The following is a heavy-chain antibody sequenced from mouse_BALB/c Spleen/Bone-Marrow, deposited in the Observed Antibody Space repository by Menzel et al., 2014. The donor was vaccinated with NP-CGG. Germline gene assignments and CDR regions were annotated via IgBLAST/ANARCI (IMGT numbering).Heavy chain of an antibody. Sequence: EVQRVESGGGLVQPGGSRKLSCAASGFTFSSFGMHWVRQAPEKGLEWVAYISSGSSTIYYADTVKGRFTISRDNPKNTLFLQMTSLRSEDTAIYYCARSRGNYLYYAMDYWGQGTSVTVSS. J-gene: IGHJ4*01. D-gene: IGHD2-1*01. CDR3: ARSRGNYLYYAMDY. V-gene: IGHV5-17*02. CDR1: GFTFSSFG. CDR2: ISSGSSTI.